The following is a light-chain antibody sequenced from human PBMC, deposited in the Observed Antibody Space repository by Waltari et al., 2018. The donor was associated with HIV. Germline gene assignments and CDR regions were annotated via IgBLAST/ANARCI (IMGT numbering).Light chain of an antibody. CDR2: GAS. CDR1: QSVSSSY. V-gene: IGKV3-20*01. J-gene: IGKJ2*01. CDR3: QQFGSSPQGSRVT. Sequence: EIVLTQSPGTLSLSPGERATLPCRASQSVSSSYLAWYQQKPGQAPRLLIYGASSRATGIPDRFSGSGSGTDFTLTISRLEPEDFAVYYCQQFGSSPQGSRVTFGQGTKLEIK.